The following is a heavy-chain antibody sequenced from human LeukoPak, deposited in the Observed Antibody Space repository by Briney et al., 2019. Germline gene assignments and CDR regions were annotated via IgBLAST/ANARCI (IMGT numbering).Heavy chain of an antibody. J-gene: IGHJ3*02. CDR1: GFTFSSYG. Sequence: AGGSLRLSCAASGFTFSSYGMHWVRQAPGKGLEWVAVISYDGSNKYYADSVKGRFTISRDNSKKSLYLEMNSLRAEDTAVYYCARVVDTAMVLYGAFDIWGQGTMVTVSS. V-gene: IGHV3-30*03. D-gene: IGHD5-18*01. CDR2: ISYDGSNK. CDR3: ARVVDTAMVLYGAFDI.